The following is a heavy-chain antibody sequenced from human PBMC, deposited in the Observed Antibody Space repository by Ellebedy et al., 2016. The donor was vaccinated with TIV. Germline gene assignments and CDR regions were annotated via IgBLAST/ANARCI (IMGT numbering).Heavy chain of an antibody. Sequence: GESLKISCAASGFTVSSNYMSWVRQAPGKGLEWVSVIYSGGSTYYADSVKGRFTISRDNSQNTLYLQMNSLRAEDTAVYYCASLSSGRWFVDYWGQGTLVTVSS. CDR2: IYSGGST. CDR1: GFTVSSNY. CDR3: ASLSSGRWFVDY. V-gene: IGHV3-66*01. D-gene: IGHD3-22*01. J-gene: IGHJ4*02.